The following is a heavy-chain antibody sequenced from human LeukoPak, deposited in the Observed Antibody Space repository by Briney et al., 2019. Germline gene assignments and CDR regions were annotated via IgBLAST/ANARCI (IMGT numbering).Heavy chain of an antibody. Sequence: GESLKISCKGSGYSFTSYWIGWVRQMPGKGLEGMGIIYPGDSDTRYSPSFQGQVTISADKSISTAYLQWSSLKASDTAMYYCARHEDRYYDSSGYGLDYWGQGTLVTVSS. CDR2: IYPGDSDT. D-gene: IGHD3-22*01. J-gene: IGHJ4*02. V-gene: IGHV5-51*01. CDR1: GYSFTSYW. CDR3: ARHEDRYYDSSGYGLDY.